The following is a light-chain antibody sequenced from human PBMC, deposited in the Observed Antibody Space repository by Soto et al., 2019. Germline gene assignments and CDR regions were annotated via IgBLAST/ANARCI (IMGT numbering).Light chain of an antibody. CDR3: TSYSSSSTLL. CDR2: DVS. J-gene: IGLJ2*01. V-gene: IGLV2-14*01. Sequence: QSVLTQPASVSGSPGQSITISCTGTSSDVGGYNYVSWYQQHPDKAPKLMIYDVSNRPSGVSNRFSGSKSGNTASLTISGLQAEDEADYYCTSYSSSSTLLFGGGTKVTVL. CDR1: SSDVGGYNY.